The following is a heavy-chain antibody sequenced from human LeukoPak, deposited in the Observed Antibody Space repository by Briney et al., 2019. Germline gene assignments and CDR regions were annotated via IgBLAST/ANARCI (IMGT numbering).Heavy chain of an antibody. V-gene: IGHV3-23*01. CDR3: AKDWGRYSSSWYYFDY. J-gene: IGHJ4*02. D-gene: IGHD6-13*01. CDR1: GLTFSSYA. Sequence: HPGGSLRLSCAASGLTFSSYAMSWVRQAPGKGLEWVSAISGSGGSTYYADSVKGRFTISRDNSKNTLYLQMNSLRADDTAVYYCAKDWGRYSSSWYYFDYWGQGTLVTVSS. CDR2: ISGSGGST.